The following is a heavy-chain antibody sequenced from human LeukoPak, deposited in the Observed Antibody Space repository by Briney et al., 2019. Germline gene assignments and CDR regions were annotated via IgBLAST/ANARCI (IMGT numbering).Heavy chain of an antibody. CDR1: GGSISSGDYY. Sequence: SQTLSLTCTVSGGSISSGDYYCSWIRQPPGKGLEWIGYVYSSGSTNYNPSLKSRVTISVDTSKNQFSLRLTSVTAADTAVYYCARGQLYYDSTGYYYWGQGTLVTVSS. CDR3: ARGQLYYDSTGYYY. V-gene: IGHV4-61*08. CDR2: VYSSGST. D-gene: IGHD3-22*01. J-gene: IGHJ4*02.